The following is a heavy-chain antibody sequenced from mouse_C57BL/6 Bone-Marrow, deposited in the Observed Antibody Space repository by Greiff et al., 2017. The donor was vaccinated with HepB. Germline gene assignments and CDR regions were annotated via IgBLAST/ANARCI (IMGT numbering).Heavy chain of an antibody. CDR2: IDPSDSYT. D-gene: IGHD3-2*02. Sequence: QVQLQQPGAELVMPGASVKLSCKASGYTFTSYWMHWVKQRPGQGLEWIGEIDPSDSYTNYNQKFKGKSTLTVDKSSSTAYMQLSSLTSEDSAVYYCARRSSGYVFAYWGQGTLVTVSA. CDR1: GYTFTSYW. J-gene: IGHJ3*01. V-gene: IGHV1-69*01. CDR3: ARRSSGYVFAY.